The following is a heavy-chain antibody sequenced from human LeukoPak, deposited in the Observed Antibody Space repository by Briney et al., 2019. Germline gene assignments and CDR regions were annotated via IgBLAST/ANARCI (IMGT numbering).Heavy chain of an antibody. CDR3: ARGRLGYCSGGSCARYYGMDV. CDR1: GGSFSGYY. V-gene: IGHV4-34*01. Sequence: SETLSLTCAVYGGSFSGYYWGWIRQPPGKGLEWIGEINHSGSTNYNPSLKSRVTISVDTSKNQFSLKLSSVTAADTAVYYCARGRLGYCSGGSCARYYGMDVWGQGTTVTVSS. D-gene: IGHD2-15*01. CDR2: INHSGST. J-gene: IGHJ6*02.